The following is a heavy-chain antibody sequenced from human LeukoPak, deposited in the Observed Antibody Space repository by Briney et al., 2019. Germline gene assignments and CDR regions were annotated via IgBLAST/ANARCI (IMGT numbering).Heavy chain of an antibody. V-gene: IGHV1-2*02. Sequence: GASVKVSCKASGYTFTSYYIHWVRQAPRQGLEWTGWINPNSGGTKYAQKSQGRVSVTRDTSISTVYMELSRLTYDDTAVYYCARDLATVATPYFDYWGQGALVTVSS. CDR1: GYTFTSYY. CDR3: ARDLATVATPYFDY. J-gene: IGHJ4*02. CDR2: INPNSGGT. D-gene: IGHD4-23*01.